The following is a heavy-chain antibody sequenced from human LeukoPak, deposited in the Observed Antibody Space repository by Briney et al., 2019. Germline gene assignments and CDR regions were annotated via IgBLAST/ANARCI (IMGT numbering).Heavy chain of an antibody. D-gene: IGHD3-22*01. CDR1: GFNFSSYA. CDR2: ISGSGGST. V-gene: IGHV3-23*01. CDR3: TTDNRQYYYDSSGPIDY. Sequence: GGSLRLSCAASGFNFSSYAMSWVRQAPGKGLECVSAISGSGGSTYYADSVKGRFTISRDNSRNTLYLQMNSLKTEDTAVYYCTTDNRQYYYDSSGPIDYWGQGTLVTVSS. J-gene: IGHJ4*02.